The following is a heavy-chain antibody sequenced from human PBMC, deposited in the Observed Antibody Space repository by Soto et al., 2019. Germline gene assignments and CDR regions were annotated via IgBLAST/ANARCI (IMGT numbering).Heavy chain of an antibody. J-gene: IGHJ4*02. CDR1: GFTFSSYG. Sequence: SLRLSCAASGFTFSSYGMHWVRQAPGKGLEWVAVISYDGSNKYYADSVKGRFTISRDNSKNTLYLQMNSLRAEDTAVYYCAKELCGGDCYSEEGCFDYWGQGTLVTVSS. CDR3: AKELCGGDCYSEEGCFDY. V-gene: IGHV3-30*18. D-gene: IGHD2-21*02. CDR2: ISYDGSNK.